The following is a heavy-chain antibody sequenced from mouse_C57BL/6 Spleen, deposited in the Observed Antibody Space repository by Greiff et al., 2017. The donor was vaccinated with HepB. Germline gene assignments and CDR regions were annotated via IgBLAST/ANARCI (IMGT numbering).Heavy chain of an antibody. CDR3: ARAWNYYGSSYVWFAY. Sequence: EVQLQQSGPELVKPGASVKISCKASGYTFTDYYMNWVKQSHGKSLEWIGDINPNNGGTSYNQKFKGKATLTVDKSSSTAYMELRSLTSEDSAVYYCARAWNYYGSSYVWFAYWGQGTLVTVSA. J-gene: IGHJ3*01. CDR2: INPNNGGT. D-gene: IGHD1-1*01. CDR1: GYTFTDYY. V-gene: IGHV1-26*01.